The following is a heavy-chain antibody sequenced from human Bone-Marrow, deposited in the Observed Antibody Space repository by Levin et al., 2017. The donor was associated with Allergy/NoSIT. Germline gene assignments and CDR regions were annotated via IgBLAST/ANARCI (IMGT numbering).Heavy chain of an antibody. CDR2: IDPSDSAT. CDR3: ARPVDCSGTGCSDY. D-gene: IGHD2-2*01. J-gene: IGHJ4*02. Sequence: KVSCKGSGYSFSNYWIMWLRQMPGKGLEWMGRIDPSDSATRYSPSFQGHVTISADRSINTAYLHWSTLKASDTAIYYCARPVDCSGTGCSDYWGQGTLVTVSS. V-gene: IGHV5-10-1*01. CDR1: GYSFSNYW.